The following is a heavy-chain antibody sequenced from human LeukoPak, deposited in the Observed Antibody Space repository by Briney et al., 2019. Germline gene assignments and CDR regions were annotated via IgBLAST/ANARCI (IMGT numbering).Heavy chain of an antibody. V-gene: IGHV4-34*01. CDR1: GGSFSGYY. J-gene: IGHJ4*02. CDR2: INHSGST. CDR3: AREKRWNTGYFDY. Sequence: SETLSLTCAVYGGSFSGYYCSWIRQPPGKGLEWIGEINHSGSTNYNPSLKSRVTIPVDTSKNQFSLKLSSVTAADTAVYYCAREKRWNTGYFDYWGQGTLVTVSS. D-gene: IGHD1/OR15-1a*01.